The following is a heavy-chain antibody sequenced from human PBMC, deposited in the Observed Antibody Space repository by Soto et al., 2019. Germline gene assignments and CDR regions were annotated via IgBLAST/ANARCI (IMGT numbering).Heavy chain of an antibody. Sequence: SGPTLVNPTQTLTLTCTFSGFSLSTSGVGVGWIRQPPGKALEWLALIYWNDDKRYSPSLKSRLTITKDTSKNQVVLTMTNMDPVDTATYYCARIAAAGISIYFQHWGQGTLVTVSS. CDR3: ARIAAAGISIYFQH. J-gene: IGHJ1*01. CDR1: GFSLSTSGVG. D-gene: IGHD6-13*01. V-gene: IGHV2-5*01. CDR2: IYWNDDK.